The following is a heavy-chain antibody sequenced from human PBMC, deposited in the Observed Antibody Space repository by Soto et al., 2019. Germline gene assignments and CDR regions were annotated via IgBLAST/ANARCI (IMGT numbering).Heavy chain of an antibody. V-gene: IGHV4-30-2*01. J-gene: IGHJ3*02. CDR3: ARGGIAAASRRGMVREDVFDI. CDR2: TYHSGIT. CDR1: GDTISTGGYT. D-gene: IGHD6-13*01. Sequence: SETLSLTCDVCGDTISTGGYTWAWIRQPPGKALEWIGHTYHSGITNYNPSLKNQVTISVDTSKNQFSLKLSSVTAADTALYFCARGGIAAASRRGMVREDVFDIWGRGTMVTVS.